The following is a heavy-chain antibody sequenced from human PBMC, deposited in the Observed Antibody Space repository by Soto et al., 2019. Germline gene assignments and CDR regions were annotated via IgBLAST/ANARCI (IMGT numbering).Heavy chain of an antibody. D-gene: IGHD2-21*02. CDR1: GGSVSSYY. CDR2: VSHIGST. CDR3: AGDATKIVSSISGNCAGIHTRDY. Sequence: QVQLQESGPGLVTPSETLSLTCTVSGGSVSSYYWSWIRQPPGKGLEWIGYVSHIGSTNYNPSLRNRVTIAVGASDNHSSLRLTSVTSADTAVYNCAGDATKIVSSISGNCAGIHTRDYWGQGTLVTVSS. V-gene: IGHV4-59*02. J-gene: IGHJ4*02.